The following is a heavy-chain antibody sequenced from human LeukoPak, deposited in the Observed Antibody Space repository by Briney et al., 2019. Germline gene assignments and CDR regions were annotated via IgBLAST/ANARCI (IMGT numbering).Heavy chain of an antibody. V-gene: IGHV4-4*07. J-gene: IGHJ4*02. D-gene: IGHD3-3*01. CDR2: ISSSGTT. CDR3: AREVSGSDYYRAYDY. Sequence: SETLSLTCTVSGVSISSYYWSWIRQPAGKGLEWIGRISSSGTTNYNASLKSRVTMSVDTSTNHFSLNLSSVTAADTAVYYCAREVSGSDYYRAYDYWGQGTLVTVSS. CDR1: GVSISSYY.